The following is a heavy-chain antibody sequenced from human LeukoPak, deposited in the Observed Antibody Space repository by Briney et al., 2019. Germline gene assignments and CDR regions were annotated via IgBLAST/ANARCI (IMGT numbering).Heavy chain of an antibody. J-gene: IGHJ1*01. D-gene: IGHD6-13*01. Sequence: SGTLSLTCAVSGGSISSSNWWSWVRQPPGKGLEWIGEIYHSGSTNYNPSLKSRVTISVDKSKNQFSLKLSSVTAADTAVYYCARAYSSSWYGDAEYFQHWGQGTLVTVSS. CDR2: IYHSGST. CDR3: ARAYSSSWYGDAEYFQH. V-gene: IGHV4-4*02. CDR1: GGSISSSNW.